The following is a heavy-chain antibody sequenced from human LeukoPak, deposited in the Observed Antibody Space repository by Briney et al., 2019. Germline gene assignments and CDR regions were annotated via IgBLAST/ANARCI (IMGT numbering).Heavy chain of an antibody. CDR1: GGSISSGDYY. V-gene: IGHV4-30-4*01. Sequence: SSETLSLTRTVSGGSISSGDYYWSWIRQPPGKGLEWIGYIYYSGSTYYNPSLKSRVTISVDTSKNQFSLKLSSVTAADMAVYYCARGMVYANWFDPWGQGTLVTVSS. CDR3: ARGMVYANWFDP. D-gene: IGHD2-8*01. CDR2: IYYSGST. J-gene: IGHJ5*02.